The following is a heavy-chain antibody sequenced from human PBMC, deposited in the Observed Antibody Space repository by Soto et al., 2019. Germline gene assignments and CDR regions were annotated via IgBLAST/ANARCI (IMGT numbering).Heavy chain of an antibody. CDR2: INPNSGGT. J-gene: IGHJ4*02. V-gene: IGHV1-2*02. D-gene: IGHD6-6*01. Sequence: ASVKVSCKASGYTFTGYYMHWVRQAPGQGLEWMGWINPNSGGTNYAQKFQGRVTMTRDTSTSTVYMELSSLRSEDTAVYYCARDLPWGSSSSYYFDYWGQGTLVTVSS. CDR3: ARDLPWGSSSSYYFDY. CDR1: GYTFTGYY.